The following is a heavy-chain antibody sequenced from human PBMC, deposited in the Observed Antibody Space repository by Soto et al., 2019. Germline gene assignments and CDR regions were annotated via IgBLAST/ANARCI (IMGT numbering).Heavy chain of an antibody. Sequence: SETLSLTCTVFGGSVNSGSYYWNWIRQSPGKGLEWIGFVFYSGSTSYNPSLKSRITILVDTSKNQFSLKLTSVTTADTAVYYCARESRYYYGSGSFDYWGQGALVTVSS. V-gene: IGHV4-61*01. D-gene: IGHD3-10*01. CDR3: ARESRYYYGSGSFDY. CDR1: GGSVNSGSYY. J-gene: IGHJ4*02. CDR2: VFYSGST.